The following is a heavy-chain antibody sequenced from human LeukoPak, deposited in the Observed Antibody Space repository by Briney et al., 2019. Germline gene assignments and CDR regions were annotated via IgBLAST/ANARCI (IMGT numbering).Heavy chain of an antibody. CDR2: INHSGST. CDR1: GGSFSGYY. J-gene: IGHJ4*02. Sequence: SETLSLTCAVYGGSFSGYYWSWIRQPPGKGLEWIGEINHSGSTNYNPSLKSRVTISVDTSKNQLSLKLSSVTAADTAVYYCARDDYGDLRSFDYWGQGTLVTVSS. V-gene: IGHV4-34*01. CDR3: ARDDYGDLRSFDY. D-gene: IGHD4-17*01.